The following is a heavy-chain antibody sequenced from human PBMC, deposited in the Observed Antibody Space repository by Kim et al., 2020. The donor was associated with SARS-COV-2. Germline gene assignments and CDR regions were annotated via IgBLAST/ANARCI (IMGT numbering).Heavy chain of an antibody. CDR2: IYYSGST. Sequence: SETLSLTCSVSGGSISSSSYYWAWIRQSPGKGLEWIGSIYYSGSTYYNPPLKSRLTIYVDTSKNQFSLKLNSVTAADTAVYYCARLWSTGWSFDYWGQGILVTVSS. CDR3: ARLWSTGWSFDY. J-gene: IGHJ4*02. CDR1: GGSISSSSYY. D-gene: IGHD6-19*01. V-gene: IGHV4-39*01.